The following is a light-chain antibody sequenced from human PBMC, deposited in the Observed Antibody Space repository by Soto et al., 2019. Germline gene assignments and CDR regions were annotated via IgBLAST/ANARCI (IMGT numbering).Light chain of an antibody. V-gene: IGLV1-40*01. CDR1: SSNIGAGYD. Sequence: QSVLTQPPSVSGAPGQRVTISCTGSSSNIGAGYDVHWYQQRPGTAPKLLIYGNSNRPSGVPDRFSGSKSGTSASLAITGLQAEDEADYYCQSYDSSVSKVVFGGGTKLTVL. J-gene: IGLJ2*01. CDR3: QSYDSSVSKVV. CDR2: GNS.